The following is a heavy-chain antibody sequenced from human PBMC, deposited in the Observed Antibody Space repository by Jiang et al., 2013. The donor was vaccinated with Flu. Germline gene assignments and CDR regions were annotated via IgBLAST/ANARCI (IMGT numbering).Heavy chain of an antibody. J-gene: IGHJ6*02. V-gene: IGHV3-23*01. Sequence: GLVQPGGSLRLSCAASGFSFSSYAMSWVRQAPGKGLEWVSAITGSGSGTFYSDSVKGRFTISKDNSKNTLFLQMNSLRAEDTAVYFCAKYCISSSCYPYYGMDAWGQGTTVTVSS. CDR3: AKYCISSSCYPYYGMDA. CDR1: GFSFSSYA. CDR2: ITGSGSGT. D-gene: IGHD2-2*01.